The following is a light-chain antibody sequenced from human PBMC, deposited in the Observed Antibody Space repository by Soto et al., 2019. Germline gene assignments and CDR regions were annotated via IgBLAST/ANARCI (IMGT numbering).Light chain of an antibody. CDR1: SSNIGAGYD. Sequence: QSVLTQLPSVSGAPGQRVTISCTGSSSNIGAGYDVHWYQQLPGTAPKLLIYGNSNRPSGVPDRFSGSKSGTSASLVITGLQAEDEADYYCQSYDSSLSGSVFGGGTKLTVL. V-gene: IGLV1-40*01. J-gene: IGLJ2*01. CDR2: GNS. CDR3: QSYDSSLSGSV.